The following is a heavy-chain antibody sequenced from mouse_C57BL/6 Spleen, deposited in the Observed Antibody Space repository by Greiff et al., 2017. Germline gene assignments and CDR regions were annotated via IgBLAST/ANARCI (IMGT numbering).Heavy chain of an antibody. D-gene: IGHD2-4*01. CDR1: GYAFSSSW. CDR2: IYPGDGDT. CDR3: ARGGYDYDGPFAY. J-gene: IGHJ3*01. Sequence: LMESGPELVKPGASVKISCKASGYAFSSSWMNWVKQRPGTGLEWIGRIYPGDGDTNYNGKFKGKATLTADKSSSTAYMQLSSLTSEDSAVYFCARGGYDYDGPFAYWGQGTLVTVSA. V-gene: IGHV1-82*01.